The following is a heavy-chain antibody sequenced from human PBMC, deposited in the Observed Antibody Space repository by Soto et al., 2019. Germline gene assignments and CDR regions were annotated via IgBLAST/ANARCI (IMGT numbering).Heavy chain of an antibody. CDR2: ISGSGGST. CDR1: GFTFSSYA. V-gene: IGHV3-23*01. Sequence: GGSLRLSCAVSGFTFSSYAMSWVRQAPGKGLEWVSAISGSGGSTYYADCVKGRFTISRDNSKNTLYLQMNSLRAEDTAVYYCAKDRIPRIVGATVGFDYWGQGTLVAVSS. D-gene: IGHD1-26*01. CDR3: AKDRIPRIVGATVGFDY. J-gene: IGHJ4*02.